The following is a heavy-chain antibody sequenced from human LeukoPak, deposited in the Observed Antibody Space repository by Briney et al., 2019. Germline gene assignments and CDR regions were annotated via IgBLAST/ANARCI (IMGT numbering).Heavy chain of an antibody. J-gene: IGHJ6*03. CDR3: AREGFGEFYYYYYMDV. CDR2: ISYDGSNK. Sequence: GGSLRLSCAASGFTFSSYAMHWVRQAPGKGLEWVAVISYDGSNKYYADSVKGRFTISRDNSKNTLYLQMNSLRAEDTAVYYCAREGFGEFYYYYYMDVWGKGTTVTVSS. CDR1: GFTFSSYA. D-gene: IGHD3-10*01. V-gene: IGHV3-30-3*01.